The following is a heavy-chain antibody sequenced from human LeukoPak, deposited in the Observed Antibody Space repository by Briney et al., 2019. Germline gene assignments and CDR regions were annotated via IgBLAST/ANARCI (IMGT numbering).Heavy chain of an antibody. D-gene: IGHD3-22*01. CDR1: GFTFSSYS. J-gene: IGHJ4*02. V-gene: IGHV3-21*01. Sequence: GSLRLSCAASGFTFSSYSMNWVRQAPGKGLKWVSSISSSSSYIYYADSVKGRFTISRDNAKNSLYLQMNSLRAEDTAVYYCARADYDSSGYPAQDFDYWGQGTLVTVSS. CDR3: ARADYDSSGYPAQDFDY. CDR2: ISSSSSYI.